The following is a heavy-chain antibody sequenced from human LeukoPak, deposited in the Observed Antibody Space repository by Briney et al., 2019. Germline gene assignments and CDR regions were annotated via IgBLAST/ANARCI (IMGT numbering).Heavy chain of an antibody. Sequence: RASVKVSCKASGYTFTTYGMNWVRQAPGQGLEWMGWINTNTGNPTYAQGFTGRFVFSLDTSVSTAYLQISSLKAEDTAVYYCARGSGSYRFDYWGQGTLVTVSS. CDR3: ARGSGSYRFDY. D-gene: IGHD3-10*01. CDR2: INTNTGNP. J-gene: IGHJ4*02. CDR1: GYTFTTYG. V-gene: IGHV7-4-1*02.